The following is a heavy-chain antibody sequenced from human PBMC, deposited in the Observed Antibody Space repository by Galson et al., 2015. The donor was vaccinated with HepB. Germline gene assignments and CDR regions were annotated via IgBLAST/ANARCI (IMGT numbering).Heavy chain of an antibody. V-gene: IGHV4-38-2*02. D-gene: IGHD2-21*02. J-gene: IGHJ6*02. CDR1: RYSITNGYY. Sequence: SETLSLTCTVSRYSITNGYYWAWIRQSPGKGLEWIVSIDYRGSTYYNPSLKSRVTISVDTSKNQFSLKLSSVTAAETAVYYCARSAVPGMDVWGQGTTVTVSS. CDR2: IDYRGST. CDR3: ARSAVPGMDV.